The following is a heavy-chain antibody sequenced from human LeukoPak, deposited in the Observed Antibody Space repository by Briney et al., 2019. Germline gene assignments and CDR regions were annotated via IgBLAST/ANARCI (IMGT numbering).Heavy chain of an antibody. CDR3: ARGSRDYYDSSELI. Sequence: GGSLRLSCVASGFTFSSYSMNWVRQAPGKGLEWVSSISGRSSYIYYADSVKGRFTISRDNAKNLLYLQMNSLRDEDTAVYYCARGSRDYYDSSELIWGQGTLVTVSS. CDR2: ISGRSSYI. CDR1: GFTFSSYS. V-gene: IGHV3-21*06. D-gene: IGHD3-22*01. J-gene: IGHJ4*02.